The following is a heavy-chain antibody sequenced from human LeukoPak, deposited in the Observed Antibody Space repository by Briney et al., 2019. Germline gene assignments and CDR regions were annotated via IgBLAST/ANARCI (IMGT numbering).Heavy chain of an antibody. CDR1: GFIFSSYG. D-gene: IGHD5-18*01. CDR2: IRYDGSNK. J-gene: IGHJ4*02. Sequence: GGSLRLSCAASGFIFSSYGMHWVRQAPGKGLEWVAFIRYDGSNKYYADSVKGRFTISRDNAKNSLYLQMNSLRVEDTAVYYCARGGAPTQPWTNDYWGQGTLVTVSS. V-gene: IGHV3-30*02. CDR3: ARGGAPTQPWTNDY.